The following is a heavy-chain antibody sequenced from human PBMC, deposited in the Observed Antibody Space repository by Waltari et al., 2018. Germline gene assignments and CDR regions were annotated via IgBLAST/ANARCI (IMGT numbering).Heavy chain of an antibody. J-gene: IGHJ2*01. CDR3: ATAKLGNWYFDL. CDR1: GYTFTDYY. D-gene: IGHD7-27*01. V-gene: IGHV1-69-2*01. CDR2: VYTEDGET. Sequence: EVQLVQSGAEVKKPGATVKISCKASGYTFTDYYMHWVQQAPGKGLEWMGRVYTEDGETIDAEKFQGRVTITADTSTDTAYMELSSLRSEDTAVYYCATAKLGNWYFDLWGRGTLVTVSS.